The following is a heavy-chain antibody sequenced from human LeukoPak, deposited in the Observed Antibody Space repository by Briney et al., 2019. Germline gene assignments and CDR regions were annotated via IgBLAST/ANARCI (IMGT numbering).Heavy chain of an antibody. J-gene: IGHJ4*02. CDR2: INPSGGST. CDR1: GYTFTSYY. D-gene: IGHD2-21*01. CDR3: ARSRSILGIDY. Sequence: GASVKVSCKASGYTFTSYYMHWVRQAPGQGLEWMGIINPSGGSTSYAQKFQGRVTVPRDTSTSTVYMELSSLRSEDTAVYYCARSRSILGIDYWGQGTLVTVSS. V-gene: IGHV1-46*01.